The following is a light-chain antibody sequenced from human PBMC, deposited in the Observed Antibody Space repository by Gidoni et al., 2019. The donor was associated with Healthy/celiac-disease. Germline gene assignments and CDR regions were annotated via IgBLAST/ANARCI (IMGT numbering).Light chain of an antibody. V-gene: IGLV7-43*01. CDR1: TGAVTSAPN. CDR2: STS. J-gene: IGLJ1*01. CDR3: LLDYGGAQRFV. Sequence: TVVTHEPSLPVSPGGPVTLPCASSTGAVTSAPNPNWFQPKPAHAPRALIYSTSNKHPCTPARCSGSLLGGKAALTLSGVQPEDEAEYYGLLDYGGAQRFVFGTGTKVTVL.